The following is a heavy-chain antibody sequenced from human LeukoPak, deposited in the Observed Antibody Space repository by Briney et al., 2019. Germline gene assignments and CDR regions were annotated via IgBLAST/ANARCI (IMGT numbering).Heavy chain of an antibody. J-gene: IGHJ4*02. Sequence: SETQSLTCAVYGGSFSGYYWSWIRQPPGKGLEWIGEINHSGSTNYNPSLKSRVTISVDTSKNRFSLKLSSVTAADTAVYYCAITPGPYDSSRNYYPFDYWGQGIVVTVSS. D-gene: IGHD3-22*01. CDR2: INHSGST. CDR3: AITPGPYDSSRNYYPFDY. V-gene: IGHV4-34*01. CDR1: GGSFSGYY.